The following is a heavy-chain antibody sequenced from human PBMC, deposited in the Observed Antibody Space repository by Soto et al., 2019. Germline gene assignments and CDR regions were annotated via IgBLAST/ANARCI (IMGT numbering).Heavy chain of an antibody. CDR1: GFTFTTYG. CDR3: AREEWYLLKAIDY. J-gene: IGHJ4*02. D-gene: IGHD3-3*01. V-gene: IGHV1-18*01. CDR2: VSAYNGNT. Sequence: ASVKVSCKASGFTFTTYGISWVRQAPGQGLEWMGWVSAYNGNTNYAQNLQGRVTLTTATSTSTAYMELRSLRSDDTAVYYCAREEWYLLKAIDYWGQGTLVTVSS.